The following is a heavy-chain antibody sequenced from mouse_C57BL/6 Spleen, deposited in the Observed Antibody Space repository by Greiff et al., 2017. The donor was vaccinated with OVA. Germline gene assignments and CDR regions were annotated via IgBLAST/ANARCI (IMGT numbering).Heavy chain of an antibody. J-gene: IGHJ1*03. CDR3: ARSGYGNCVPFDV. V-gene: IGHV1-81*01. D-gene: IGHD2-1*01. CDR1: GYTFTSYG. Sequence: VQLQQSGAELARPGASVKLSCKASGYTFTSYGISWVKQRTGQGLEWIGEIYPRSGNTYYNEKFKGKATLTADKSSSTAYMELRSLTSEDSAVYFCARSGYGNCVPFDVWGTGTTVTVSS. CDR2: IYPRSGNT.